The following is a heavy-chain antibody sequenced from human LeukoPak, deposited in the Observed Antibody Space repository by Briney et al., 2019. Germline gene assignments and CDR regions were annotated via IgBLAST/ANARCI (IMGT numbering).Heavy chain of an antibody. J-gene: IGHJ4*02. V-gene: IGHV4-34*01. CDR3: AGSGTKLDIGDFDY. CDR1: GGSFNAYY. CDR2: VHHSGGT. D-gene: IGHD1-1*01. Sequence: PSETLSLTCAIYGGSFNAYYWSWVRQSPGEGLEWIGVVHHSGGTDYNPSLKSRVTISSDTSKTQFSLKLTSVTPADTAVYFCAGSGTKLDIGDFDYWGQGTLVTVSS.